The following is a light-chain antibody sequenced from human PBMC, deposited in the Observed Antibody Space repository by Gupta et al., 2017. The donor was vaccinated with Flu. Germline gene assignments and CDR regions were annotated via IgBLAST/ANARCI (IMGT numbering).Light chain of an antibody. V-gene: IGLV8-61*01. CDR1: TGLCSTNYV. J-gene: IGLJ3*02. CDR3: VLYMGSDISV. Sequence: STGLCSTNYVPCCHQQTPGQAPRTLYYSTITRSSGFPGRFSGSILGNKAALTIAGAHADDESDYYCVLYMGSDISVFGGGTKLTVL. CDR2: STI.